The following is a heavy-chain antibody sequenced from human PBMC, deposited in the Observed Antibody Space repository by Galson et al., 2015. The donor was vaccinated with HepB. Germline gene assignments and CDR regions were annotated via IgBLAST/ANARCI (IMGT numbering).Heavy chain of an antibody. V-gene: IGHV1-24*01. CDR2: FDPEDGET. J-gene: IGHJ3*02. CDR1: RYTLTELS. CDR3: ASYTVTTVYDAFDI. Sequence: SVKVSCKVSRYTLTELSMHWVRQAPGKGLEWMGGFDPEDGETIYAQKFQGRVTMTEDTSTDTAYMELSSLRSEDTAVYYCASYTVTTVYDAFDIWGQGTMVTVSS. D-gene: IGHD4-17*01.